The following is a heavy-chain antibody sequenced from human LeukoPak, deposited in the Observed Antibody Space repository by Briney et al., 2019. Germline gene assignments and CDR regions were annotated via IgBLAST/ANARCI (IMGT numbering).Heavy chain of an antibody. CDR2: IYYSGNT. Sequence: SETLSLTCTVFGGSIRSSSYSWGWIRQPPGKGLEWIGSIYYSGNTYNNPSLKSRVTMSVDTSKNQFSLKLSSVTAADTAVYYCASNTDYSVIDYWGQGTLVTVSS. D-gene: IGHD2-15*01. CDR1: GGSIRSSSYS. CDR3: ASNTDYSVIDY. V-gene: IGHV4-39*01. J-gene: IGHJ4*02.